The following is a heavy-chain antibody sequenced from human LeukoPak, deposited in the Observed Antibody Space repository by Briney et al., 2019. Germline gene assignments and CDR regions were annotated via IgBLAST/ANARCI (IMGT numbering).Heavy chain of an antibody. CDR3: AKDQRVAGPFDY. CDR2: IYSGGST. J-gene: IGHJ4*02. CDR1: GFTVSSNY. D-gene: IGHD6-19*01. Sequence: GGSLRLSCAASGFTVSSNYMSWVRQAPGKGLEWVSVIYSGGSTYYADSVKGRFTISRDNSKNTLYLQMNSLRAEDTAVYYCAKDQRVAGPFDYWGQGTLVTVSS. V-gene: IGHV3-66*01.